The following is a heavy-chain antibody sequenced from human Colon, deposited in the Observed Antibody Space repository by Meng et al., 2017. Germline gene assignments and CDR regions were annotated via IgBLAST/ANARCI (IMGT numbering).Heavy chain of an antibody. V-gene: IGHV6-1*01. D-gene: IGHD3-10*02. CDR2: TYYRSKYYN. Sequence: QVRLQQSGPGLAKPAQTLSPTCAISGDSVSSNSAAWNWIRQSPSRGLEWLGRTYYRSKYYNDYALSVKSRITINPDTSKNQFSLQLNSVTPEDTAIYYCARDWGDVRGGFDFWGQGTLVTVSS. CDR1: GDSVSSNSAA. J-gene: IGHJ4*02. CDR3: ARDWGDVRGGFDF.